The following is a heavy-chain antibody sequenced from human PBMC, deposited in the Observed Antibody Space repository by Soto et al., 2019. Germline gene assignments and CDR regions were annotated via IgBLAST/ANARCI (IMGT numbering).Heavy chain of an antibody. V-gene: IGHV1-69*13. CDR3: ARVRSVVDTAMKSRSYYYYYYGMDV. J-gene: IGHJ6*02. D-gene: IGHD5-18*01. CDR1: GGTFSSYA. CDR2: IIPIFGTA. Sequence: AASVTVSCKASGGTFSSYAISWVRQAPGQGLEWMGGIIPIFGTANYAQKFQGRVTITADESTSTAYMELSSLRSEDTAVYYCARVRSVVDTAMKSRSYYYYYYGMDVWGQGTKVTVSS.